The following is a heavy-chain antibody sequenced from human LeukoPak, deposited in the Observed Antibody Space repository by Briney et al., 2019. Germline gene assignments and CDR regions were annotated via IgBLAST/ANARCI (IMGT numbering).Heavy chain of an antibody. CDR1: GFTFSSYG. Sequence: GGSLRLSCAASGFTFSSYGMHWVRQAPGKGLEWVAFIRYDGSNKYYADSVKGRFTISRDNSKNTLYLQMNSLRAEDTAVYYCARNKGYSSGNDAFDIWGQGTMVTVSS. CDR3: ARNKGYSSGNDAFDI. V-gene: IGHV3-30*02. D-gene: IGHD6-19*01. CDR2: IRYDGSNK. J-gene: IGHJ3*02.